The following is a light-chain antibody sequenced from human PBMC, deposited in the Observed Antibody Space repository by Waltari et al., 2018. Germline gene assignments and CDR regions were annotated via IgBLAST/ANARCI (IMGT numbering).Light chain of an antibody. V-gene: IGKV1-5*03. Sequence: DIQMTPSPSSLSASVRDRVTITCRASQSISNWLAWYQQKPGKAPSLLIYKASTLKSGVPSRFSGSGSGTQFTLTISSLQPDDVATYYCQQYSSYSTFGQGTKLEIK. J-gene: IGKJ2*01. CDR3: QQYSSYST. CDR1: QSISNW. CDR2: KAS.